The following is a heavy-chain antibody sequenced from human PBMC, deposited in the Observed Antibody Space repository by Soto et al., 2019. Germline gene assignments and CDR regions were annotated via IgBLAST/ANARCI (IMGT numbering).Heavy chain of an antibody. Sequence: GGSLRLSCAASGFTFSSYSMNWVRQAPGKGLEWVSYISSSSSTIYYADSVKGRFTISRDNAKNSLYLQMNSLRAEDTAVYYCARDDVDIVVVVPLPFDYWGQGTLVTVSS. J-gene: IGHJ4*02. CDR1: GFTFSSYS. CDR2: ISSSSSTI. V-gene: IGHV3-48*01. CDR3: ARDDVDIVVVVPLPFDY. D-gene: IGHD2-15*01.